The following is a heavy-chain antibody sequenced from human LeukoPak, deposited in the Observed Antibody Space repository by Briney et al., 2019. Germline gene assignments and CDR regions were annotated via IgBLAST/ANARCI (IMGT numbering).Heavy chain of an antibody. CDR3: ARGHYREYA. J-gene: IGHJ5*02. CDR1: GFIFSTYW. Sequence: PGGSLRLSCAASGFIFSTYWMNWVRQAPGKGLEWVASINQDGGEEYYVDSVKGRFTISRDNAKNSLYVEMNSLRGEDTAVYYCARGHYREYAWGQGTLVTVSS. V-gene: IGHV3-7*01. D-gene: IGHD4-17*01. CDR2: INQDGGEE.